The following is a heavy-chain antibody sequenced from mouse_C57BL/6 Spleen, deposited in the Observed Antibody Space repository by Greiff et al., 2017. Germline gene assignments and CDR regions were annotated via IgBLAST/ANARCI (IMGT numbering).Heavy chain of an antibody. D-gene: IGHD1-1*02. CDR1: GYSITSGYY. V-gene: IGHV3-6*01. CDR3: ARVGGYSLYLDY. CDR2: ISYDGSN. Sequence: EVKLVESGPGLVKPSQSLSLTCSVTGYSITSGYYWNWLRQFPGNKLEWMGYISYDGSNNYNPSLKNRISITRDTSKNQSFLKLNSMTTEDTATYYCARVGGYSLYLDYWGQGTTLTVSS. J-gene: IGHJ2*01.